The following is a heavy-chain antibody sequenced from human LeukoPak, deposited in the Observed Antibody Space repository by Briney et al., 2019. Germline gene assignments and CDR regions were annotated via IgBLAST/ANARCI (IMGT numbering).Heavy chain of an antibody. CDR3: VGYVVAYRVLDI. CDR2: IRNKGYGGTT. V-gene: IGHV3-71*01. D-gene: IGHD2-21*01. Sequence: GGSLRLSCAASGFTVSDYYMTWVRQAPGKGLEWVGVIRNKGYGGTTEYAASVKGRFTISRDDSESIAWLQMNSLKTEDTAVYYCVGYVVAYRVLDIWGQGTTVTVSS. J-gene: IGHJ3*02. CDR1: GFTVSDYY.